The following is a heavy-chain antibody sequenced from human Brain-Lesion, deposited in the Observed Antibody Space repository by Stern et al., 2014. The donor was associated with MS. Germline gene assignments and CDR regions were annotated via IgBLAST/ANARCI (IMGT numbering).Heavy chain of an antibody. Sequence: QVQLVESGAEVKKPGASVKVSCKASGYTFTGYYMHWVRQAPGQGLEWMGWINPKSGGTNYAQKFQGWVTMTRDTSINTAYMELSRLRSDDTAVYYCATYYYDSTGYNDFLGQGTLVTVSS. V-gene: IGHV1-2*04. CDR1: GYTFTGYY. D-gene: IGHD3-22*01. J-gene: IGHJ4*02. CDR2: INPKSGGT. CDR3: ATYYYDSTGYNDF.